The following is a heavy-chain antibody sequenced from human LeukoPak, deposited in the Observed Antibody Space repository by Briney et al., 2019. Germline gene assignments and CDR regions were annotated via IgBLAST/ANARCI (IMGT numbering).Heavy chain of an antibody. V-gene: IGHV3-30*18. J-gene: IGHJ4*02. CDR2: VSHDGTNE. CDR3: AKDWANGDYIDH. CDR1: GFTFSDYG. Sequence: PGRSLRLSCAASGFTFSDYGMHWVRQAPGKGLEWVAVVSHDGTNEKYADPVKGRFTISRDNSKNTLSLQMNSLRADDTAVYYCAKDWANGDYIDHWGQGTLVTVSS. D-gene: IGHD2-8*01.